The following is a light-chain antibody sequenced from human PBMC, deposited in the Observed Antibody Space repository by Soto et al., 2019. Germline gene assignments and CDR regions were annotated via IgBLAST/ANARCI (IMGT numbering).Light chain of an antibody. CDR2: RAS. V-gene: IGKV1-5*03. Sequence: DIQMTQSPSTLSASVGDRVSITCRASQSISSWLAWYQQKPGKAPKVLIYRASALASGVPSRFSGSGSGTEFTLTISSLQPDDFATYYCQQYSSYVYTFGQGTKLEIK. CDR1: QSISSW. CDR3: QQYSSYVYT. J-gene: IGKJ2*01.